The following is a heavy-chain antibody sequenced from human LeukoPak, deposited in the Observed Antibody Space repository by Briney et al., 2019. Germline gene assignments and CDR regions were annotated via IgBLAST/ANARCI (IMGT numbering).Heavy chain of an antibody. CDR1: GFAFGSYS. CDR2: IDSAGTI. Sequence: GGSLRLSCAASGFAFGSYSMNWVRQAPGKGLEWVSHIDSAGTINYADSVKGRFTISRDKAKNSLSLQMNSLRAEDTAVYYCAREDYDFWSGYRIKSLAYCGQGTLVTVSS. CDR3: AREDYDFWSGYRIKSLAY. V-gene: IGHV3-48*01. J-gene: IGHJ4*02. D-gene: IGHD3-3*01.